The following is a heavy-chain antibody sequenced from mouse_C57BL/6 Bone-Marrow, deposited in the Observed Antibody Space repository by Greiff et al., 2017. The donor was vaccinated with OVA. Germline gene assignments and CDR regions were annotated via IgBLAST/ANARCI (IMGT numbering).Heavy chain of an antibody. J-gene: IGHJ1*03. V-gene: IGHV1-53*01. CDR1: GYTFTSYW. Sequence: QVQLQQPGTELVKPGASVKLSCKASGYTFTSYWMHWVKQRPGQGLEWIGNINPCNGGTNYHQKFKSKATLTVDKSSIPAYMQLSSLASEDSAVYDCARWECDCCWCCGVWGTGTTVTVSA. CDR2: INPCNGGT. CDR3: ARWECDCCWCCGV. D-gene: IGHD2-4*01.